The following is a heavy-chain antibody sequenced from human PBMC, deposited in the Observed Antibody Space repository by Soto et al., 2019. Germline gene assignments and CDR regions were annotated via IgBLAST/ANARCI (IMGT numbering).Heavy chain of an antibody. CDR3: ARNPAAGTTQYYDYGMDV. CDR1: GFTFSSYD. CDR2: IGTAGDT. D-gene: IGHD6-13*01. V-gene: IGHV3-13*01. J-gene: IGHJ6*02. Sequence: GGSLRLSWAASGFTFSSYDMHWVRQATGKGLEWVSAIGTAGDTYYPGSVKGRFTISRENAKNSLYLQMNSLRAEDTAVYYCARNPAAGTTQYYDYGMDVWGQGTTVTVSS.